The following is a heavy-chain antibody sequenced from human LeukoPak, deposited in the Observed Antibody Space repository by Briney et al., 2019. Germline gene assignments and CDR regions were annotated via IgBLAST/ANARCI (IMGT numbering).Heavy chain of an antibody. CDR2: ISGDGGST. CDR3: ATDRTNSDY. CDR1: GFTFDDYV. J-gene: IGHJ4*02. V-gene: IGHV3-43*02. D-gene: IGHD2-8*01. Sequence: GGSLRLSCAASGFTFDDYVRHWVRQAPGKRLEWVSLISGDGGSTYYTDSVKGRFTISRDNSKNSLYLQMNSLRTEDTALYYCATDRTNSDYWGKGTLVTASS.